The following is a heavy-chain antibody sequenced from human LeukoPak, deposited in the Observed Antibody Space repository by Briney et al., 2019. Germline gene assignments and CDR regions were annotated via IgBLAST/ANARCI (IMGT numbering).Heavy chain of an antibody. D-gene: IGHD6-19*01. J-gene: IGHJ4*02. CDR3: ARRHSSGWYGVLDY. CDR2: IHYSGST. V-gene: IGHV4-59*02. CDR1: GGSVNGFY. Sequence: SETLSLTCTVSGGSVNGFYWSWIRQPPGKGLEWIGYIHYSGSTTYNPSLKSRVAISLDTSRNQFSLRLSSVTAADTAVYYCARRHSSGWYGVLDYWGQGTLVTVSS.